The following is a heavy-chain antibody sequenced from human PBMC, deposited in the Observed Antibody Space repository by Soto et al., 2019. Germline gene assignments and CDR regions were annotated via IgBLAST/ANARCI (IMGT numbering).Heavy chain of an antibody. CDR2: IYYSGST. CDR1: GGSISSYY. V-gene: IGHV4-59*01. J-gene: IGHJ4*02. D-gene: IGHD1-26*01. CDR3: ARSGWELVFDY. Sequence: SETLSLTCAVSGGSISSYYWSWIRQPPWKGLEWIGYIYYSGSTNYNPSLKSRVTISVDTSKNQFSLKLSSVTAADTAVYYCARSGWELVFDYWGQGTLVTVSS.